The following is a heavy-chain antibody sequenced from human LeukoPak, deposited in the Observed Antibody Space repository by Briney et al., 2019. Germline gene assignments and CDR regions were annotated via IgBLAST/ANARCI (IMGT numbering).Heavy chain of an antibody. CDR3: ARGALGLTYSSSLYLGYHGLDV. D-gene: IGHD6-13*01. V-gene: IGHV3-30-3*01. CDR1: GFTFNNYA. CDR2: ISFDGNNR. Sequence: GGSLRLSCAASGFTFNNYAMFWVRQAPGNGLEWVSVISFDGNNRYYAASVKGRFTISRDNSKNVYLQMSSLRVEDTAVYCCARGALGLTYSSSLYLGYHGLDVWGQGTTVIVSS. J-gene: IGHJ6*02.